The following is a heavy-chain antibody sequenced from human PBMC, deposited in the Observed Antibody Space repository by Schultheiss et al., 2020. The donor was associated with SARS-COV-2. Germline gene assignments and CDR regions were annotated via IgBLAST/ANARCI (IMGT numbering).Heavy chain of an antibody. CDR3: ARMRYVAGSSSGNYYYYGMDV. D-gene: IGHD6-6*01. CDR1: GYTFTSYG. J-gene: IGHJ6*02. Sequence: ASVKVSCKASGYTFTSYGISWVRQAPGQGLEWMGIINPSGGSTSYAQKFQGRVTMTRDTSTSTVYMELSSLRSEDTAVYYCARMRYVAGSSSGNYYYYGMDVWGQGTTVTVSS. V-gene: IGHV1-46*01. CDR2: INPSGGST.